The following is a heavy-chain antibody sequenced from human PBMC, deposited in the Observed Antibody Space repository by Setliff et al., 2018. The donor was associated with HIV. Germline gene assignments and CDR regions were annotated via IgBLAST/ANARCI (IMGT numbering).Heavy chain of an antibody. CDR2: ITSGGST. J-gene: IGHJ4*02. D-gene: IGHD5-18*01. CDR1: GFTFSSYA. V-gene: IGHV3-23*01. CDR3: AKGFRPVDTALVSGPTY. Sequence: GGSLRLSCAASGFTFSSYAMSWVRQTPEKGLEWVSIITSGGSTYYADSAKGRFIISRDNSQNTLYLQMNRLRADDTAIYYCAKGFRPVDTALVSGPTYWGQGIRVTVSS.